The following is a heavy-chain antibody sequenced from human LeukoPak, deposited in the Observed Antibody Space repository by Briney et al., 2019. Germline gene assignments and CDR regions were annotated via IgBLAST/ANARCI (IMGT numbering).Heavy chain of an antibody. CDR3: AKGLAAAGMIY. V-gene: IGHV3-30*18. J-gene: IGHJ4*02. Sequence: GGSLRLSCAASGFTFSSYGMHWVRQAPGKGLEWVAVISYDGSNKYYADSVKGRFTISRDNSKNTLYLQMNSLRAEDTAVYYCAKGLAAAGMIYWGQGTLVTVSS. CDR2: ISYDGSNK. CDR1: GFTFSSYG. D-gene: IGHD6-13*01.